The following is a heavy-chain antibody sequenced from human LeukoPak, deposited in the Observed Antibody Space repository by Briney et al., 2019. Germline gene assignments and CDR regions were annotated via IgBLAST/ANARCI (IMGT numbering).Heavy chain of an antibody. CDR2: ISSSSSYI. V-gene: IGHV3-21*01. CDR3: ASTPDPYDSSGSDY. CDR1: GFTFSSYS. Sequence: GGSLGLSCAASGFTFSSYSMNWVRQAPGKGLEWVSSISSSSSYIYYADSVKGRFTISRDNAKNSLYLQMNSLRAEDTAVYYCASTPDPYDSSGSDYWGQGTLVTVSS. J-gene: IGHJ4*02. D-gene: IGHD3-22*01.